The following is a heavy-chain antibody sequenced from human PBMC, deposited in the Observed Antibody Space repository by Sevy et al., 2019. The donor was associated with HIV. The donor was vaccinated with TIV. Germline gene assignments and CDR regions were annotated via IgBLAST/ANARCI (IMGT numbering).Heavy chain of an antibody. CDR2: ISDSSTTI. J-gene: IGHJ6*02. CDR1: GFTFSSYS. D-gene: IGHD6-6*01. CDR3: ARGLAALPGYYYGMDV. V-gene: IGHV3-48*01. Sequence: GGSLRLSCAASGFTFSSYSMNWVRQAPGKGLEWVSYISDSSTTIYYADSVKGRVTISRDKAKNSLYLQMNSLRAEDTAVYYCARGLAALPGYYYGMDVWGQGTTVTVSS.